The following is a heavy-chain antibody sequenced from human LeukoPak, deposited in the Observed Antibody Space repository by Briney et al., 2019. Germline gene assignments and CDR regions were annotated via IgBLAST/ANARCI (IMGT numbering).Heavy chain of an antibody. CDR1: GYTFTSYG. CDR2: ISVYNGNT. Sequence: GASVKVSCKASGYTFTSYGISWVRQAPGQGREGWGWISVYNGNTKYAQKLQGRVTMTTDTSTSTAYMELRSLRSDDTAVYYCARDTADIVVVVAVTDAFDIWGQGTMVTVSS. D-gene: IGHD2-15*01. J-gene: IGHJ3*02. CDR3: ARDTADIVVVVAVTDAFDI. V-gene: IGHV1-18*04.